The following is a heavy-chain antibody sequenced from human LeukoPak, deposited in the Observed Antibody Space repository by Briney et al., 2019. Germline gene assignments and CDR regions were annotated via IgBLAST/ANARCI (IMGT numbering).Heavy chain of an antibody. CDR3: ARPMATATTSLKF. CDR2: INSNTGGT. V-gene: IGHV1-2*02. D-gene: IGHD4-17*01. J-gene: IGHJ4*02. Sequence: ASVKVSCKASGYTFTDYYMHWVRQAPGQGLEWMGCINSNTGGTNYAQRFQGRVTMTRDTSISTAYMELSRLRSDDTAVYYCARPMATATTSLKFWGQGSLVTVSS. CDR1: GYTFTDYY.